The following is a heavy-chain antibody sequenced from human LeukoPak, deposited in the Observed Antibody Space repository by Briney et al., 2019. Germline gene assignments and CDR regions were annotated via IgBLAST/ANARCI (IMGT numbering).Heavy chain of an antibody. V-gene: IGHV4-30-4*01. CDR1: GGSISSGDYY. CDR3: ASNYGSGSYQGDY. J-gene: IGHJ4*02. Sequence: SQTLSLTCTVSGGSISSGDYYWSWIRQPPGKGLEWIGYIYYSGSTNYNPSLKSRVTISVDTSKNQFSLKLSSVTAADTAVYYCASNYGSGSYQGDYWGQGTLVTVSS. CDR2: IYYSGST. D-gene: IGHD3-10*01.